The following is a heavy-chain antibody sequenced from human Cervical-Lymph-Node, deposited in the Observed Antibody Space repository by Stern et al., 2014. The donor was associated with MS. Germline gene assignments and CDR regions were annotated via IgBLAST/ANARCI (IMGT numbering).Heavy chain of an antibody. D-gene: IGHD2-15*01. CDR3: AGAYCSTASCYEGLFFYGMGV. Sequence: QLVESGPEVKKPGTSVKVSCKASGVTFGSSAVQWVRQARGKRLEWIGWIVVGRCNTNYARTFQERVTCTSDMSTSTAFMELSSLTSEDTAVYYCAGAYCSTASCYEGLFFYGMGVWGQGTTVTVSS. CDR1: GVTFGSSA. CDR2: IVVGRCNT. J-gene: IGHJ6*02. V-gene: IGHV1-58*01.